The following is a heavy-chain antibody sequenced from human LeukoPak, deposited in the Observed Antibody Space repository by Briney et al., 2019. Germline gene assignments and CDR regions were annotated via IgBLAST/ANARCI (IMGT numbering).Heavy chain of an antibody. CDR3: ARDYDFWSGYSN. J-gene: IGHJ4*02. D-gene: IGHD3-3*01. Sequence: SETLSLTCTVSGGSISSYYWSWIRQPAGKGLEWIGRIDISGSTNYNPSLKSRVTMSVDTSKNRFSLKLSSVAAADTAVYYCARDYDFWSGYSNWGQGTLVTVSS. V-gene: IGHV4-4*07. CDR2: IDISGST. CDR1: GGSISSYY.